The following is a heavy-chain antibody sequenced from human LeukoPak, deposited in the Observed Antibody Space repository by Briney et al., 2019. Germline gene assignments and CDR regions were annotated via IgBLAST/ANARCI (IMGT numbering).Heavy chain of an antibody. V-gene: IGHV4-39*07. CDR1: GGSISSSSYY. CDR3: ARGRRGVVKDY. D-gene: IGHD2-2*01. J-gene: IGHJ4*02. CDR2: INHSGRT. Sequence: SETLSLTCTVSGGSISSSSYYWTWIRQPPGKGLEWIGEINHSGRTNYNASLKSRVTISVDTSKNQFSLKLSSVTAADTAVYYCARGRRGVVKDYWGQGTLVTVSS.